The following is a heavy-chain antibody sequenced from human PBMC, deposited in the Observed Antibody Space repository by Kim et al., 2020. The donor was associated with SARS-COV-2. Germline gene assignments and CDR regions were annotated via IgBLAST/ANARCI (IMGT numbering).Heavy chain of an antibody. CDR1: GFTFSDYY. CDR3: ARDAGRGEQGGGLLWFGGLSVYYYVMDV. CDR2: ISSSGSTI. J-gene: IGHJ6*02. V-gene: IGHV3-11*04. D-gene: IGHD3-10*01. Sequence: GGSLRLSCAASGFTFSDYYMSWIRQAPGKGLEWVSYISSSGSTIYYADSVKGRFTISRDNAKNSLYPHMNSLRAEDTAVYYCARDAGRGEQGGGLLWFGGLSVYYYVMDVLGQGTTVTVSS.